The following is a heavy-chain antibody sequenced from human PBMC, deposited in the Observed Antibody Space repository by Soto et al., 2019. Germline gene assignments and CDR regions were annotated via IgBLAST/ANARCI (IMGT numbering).Heavy chain of an antibody. D-gene: IGHD3-3*01. CDR1: GSTFSSYE. Sequence: GSLRLSCAASGSTFSSYEMNWVRQAPGKGLEWVSYISSSGSTIYYADSVKGRFTISRDNAKNSLYLQMNSLRAEDTAVYYCAREDYDFWSGYYTMANGMDVWGQGTTVTVSS. CDR3: AREDYDFWSGYYTMANGMDV. J-gene: IGHJ6*02. V-gene: IGHV3-48*03. CDR2: ISSSGSTI.